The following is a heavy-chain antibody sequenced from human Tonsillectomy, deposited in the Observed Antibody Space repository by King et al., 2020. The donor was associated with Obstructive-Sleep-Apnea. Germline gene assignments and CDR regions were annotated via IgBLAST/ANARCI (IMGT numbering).Heavy chain of an antibody. CDR1: GFTFKNYW. V-gene: IGHV3-7*01. CDR2: INRDGTQK. CDR3: TRDLSPAASGSYFDAFDI. J-gene: IGHJ3*02. D-gene: IGHD3-10*01. Sequence: VQLVESGGGLVQPGGSLRLSCAASGFTFKNYWMIWVRQVPGKGLEWVANINRDGTQKNYVDSVKGRFTISGDNSRKSLSLQMNSLRAEDTAVYHCTRDLSPAASGSYFDAFDIWGQGTMVTVSS.